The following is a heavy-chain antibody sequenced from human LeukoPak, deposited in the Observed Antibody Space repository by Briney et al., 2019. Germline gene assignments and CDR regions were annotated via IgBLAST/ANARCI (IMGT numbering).Heavy chain of an antibody. CDR3: AKAKIPEYCSSTSCYGSENYYFDY. Sequence: PGGSPRLSCAASGFTFSSYAMSWVRQAPGKGLEWVSAISGSGGSTYYADSVKGRFTISRDNSKNTLYLQMNSLRAEDTAVYYCAKAKIPEYCSSTSCYGSENYYFDYWGQGTLVTVSS. CDR1: GFTFSSYA. V-gene: IGHV3-23*01. J-gene: IGHJ4*02. CDR2: ISGSGGST. D-gene: IGHD2-2*01.